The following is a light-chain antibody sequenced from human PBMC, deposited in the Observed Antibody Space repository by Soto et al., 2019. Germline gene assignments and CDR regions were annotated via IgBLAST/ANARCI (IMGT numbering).Light chain of an antibody. CDR1: SSDVGGYNY. V-gene: IGLV2-14*01. J-gene: IGLJ7*02. CDR2: EVS. CDR3: ISYTGRSTPGL. Sequence: QSALPPPASVSGSPGQGITISCTGTSSDVGGYNYVSWYHQHPGKAPKLMIYEVSNRPSGVSNRFSGAKSVNTASLTISVLQAEDEADYDCISYTGRSTPGLFVVGIQLTAL.